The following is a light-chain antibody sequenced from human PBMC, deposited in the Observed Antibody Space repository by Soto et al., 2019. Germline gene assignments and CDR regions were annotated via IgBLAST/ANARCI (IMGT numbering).Light chain of an antibody. CDR1: ESVDFH. CDR3: QQRSTWPT. V-gene: IGKV3-11*01. CDR2: DAS. Sequence: EIVLTQSPSTLSLSPGARDTLSCRASESVDFHLAWYQQKPGQAPRLLIYDASVRATGTPTRFSGSGSGTDFTLTISSLEPEDFALYYCQQRSTWPTFGHGTRL. J-gene: IGKJ5*01.